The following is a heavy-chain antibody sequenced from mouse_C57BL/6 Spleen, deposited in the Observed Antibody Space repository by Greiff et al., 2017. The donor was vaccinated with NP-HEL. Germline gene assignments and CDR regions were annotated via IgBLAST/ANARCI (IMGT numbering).Heavy chain of an antibody. CDR1: GYTFTSYW. CDR2: INPSSGYT. CDR3: ARDGNYGYFDV. D-gene: IGHD2-1*01. J-gene: IGHJ1*03. Sequence: QVQLQQSGAELAKPGASVKLSCKASGYTFTSYWMPWVKQRPGQGLEWIGYINPSSGYTKYTQKFKDKSTLTADKSSSTAYLQLSSLTYEDSAVYYCARDGNYGYFDVWGTGTTVTVSA. V-gene: IGHV1-7*01.